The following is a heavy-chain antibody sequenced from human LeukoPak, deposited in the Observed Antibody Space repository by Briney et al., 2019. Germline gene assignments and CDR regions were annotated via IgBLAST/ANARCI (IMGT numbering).Heavy chain of an antibody. J-gene: IGHJ4*02. Sequence: GESLKISCKGSGYSFTSYWIGWVRQMPGKGLEWMGIIYPGDSDTRYSPFFQGQVTISADKSISTAYLQWSSLKASDTAMYYCARQIGERWLNLDYFDYWGQGTLVTVSS. CDR3: ARQIGERWLNLDYFDY. D-gene: IGHD5-24*01. V-gene: IGHV5-51*01. CDR2: IYPGDSDT. CDR1: GYSFTSYW.